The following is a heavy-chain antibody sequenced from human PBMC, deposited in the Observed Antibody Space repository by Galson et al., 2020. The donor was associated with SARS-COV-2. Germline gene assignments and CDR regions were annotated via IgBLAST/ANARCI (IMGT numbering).Heavy chain of an antibody. D-gene: IGHD6-13*01. CDR3: ARGRNPRDDEALLWIYRIASTGVFDY. V-gene: IGHV4-34*01. CDR1: SGTFSGYY. J-gene: IGHJ4*02. Sequence: PSETLSLTCAVYSGTFSGYYWNWIRQPPGKGLEWIGEINNSGTTNYNASLRSRVTISVDTSKSQFSLRLTSVTAADTAVYYCARGRNPRDDEALLWIYRIASTGVFDYWGLGTLVTVSS. CDR2: INNSGTT.